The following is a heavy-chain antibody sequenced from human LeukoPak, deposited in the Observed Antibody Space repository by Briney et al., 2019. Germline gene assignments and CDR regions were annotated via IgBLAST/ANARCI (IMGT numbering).Heavy chain of an antibody. V-gene: IGHV1-69*01. Sequence: SVKVSCKASGGTFSSYAISWVGQAPGQGLEWMGGIIPIFGTANYAQKFQGRVTITADESTSTAYMELSSLRSEDTAVYYCARVYGDGYNRDYWGQGTLVTVSS. D-gene: IGHD5-24*01. CDR2: IIPIFGTA. CDR1: GGTFSSYA. CDR3: ARVYGDGYNRDY. J-gene: IGHJ4*02.